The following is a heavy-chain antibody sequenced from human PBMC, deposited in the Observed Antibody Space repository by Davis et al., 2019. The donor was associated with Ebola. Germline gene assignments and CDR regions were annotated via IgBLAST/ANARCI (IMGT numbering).Heavy chain of an antibody. CDR3: AKDTSNVWFDV. CDR2: IWYDGSNK. CDR1: GFVFRNYV. Sequence: GESLKISCAASGFVFRNYVMSWVRQAPGKGLEWVAVIWYDGSNKYYADSVKGRFTISRDNSKNTLHLQMNSLRVEDTAIYYCAKDTSNVWFDVWGQGTMVTVSS. J-gene: IGHJ3*01. V-gene: IGHV3-33*06. D-gene: IGHD6-19*01.